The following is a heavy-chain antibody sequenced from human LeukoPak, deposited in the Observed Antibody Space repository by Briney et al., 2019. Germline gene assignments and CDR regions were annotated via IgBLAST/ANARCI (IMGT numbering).Heavy chain of an antibody. CDR2: FDPEDGET. CDR3: AREGKGIVDSSGYHFDH. V-gene: IGHV1-24*01. Sequence: ASVKVSCKVSGYTLTELSMHWVRQAPGKGLEWMGGFDPEDGETIYAQKFQGRVTMTEDTSTDTAYMELSSLISEDTAVYYCAREGKGIVDSSGYHFDHWGQEILVTVSS. CDR1: GYTLTELS. D-gene: IGHD3-22*01. J-gene: IGHJ4*02.